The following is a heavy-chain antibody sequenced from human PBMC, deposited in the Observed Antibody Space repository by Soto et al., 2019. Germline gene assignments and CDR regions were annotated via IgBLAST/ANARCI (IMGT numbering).Heavy chain of an antibody. D-gene: IGHD1-26*01. CDR2: IYYSGST. Sequence: SETLSLTCTVSGGSISSYYWSWIRQPPGKGLEWIGYIYYSGSTNYNPSLKSRVTISVDTSKNQFSLKLSSVTAADTAVYYCARVGGSYSDYYYYYGMDVWGQGTTVTVSS. V-gene: IGHV4-59*01. J-gene: IGHJ6*02. CDR1: GGSISSYY. CDR3: ARVGGSYSDYYYYYGMDV.